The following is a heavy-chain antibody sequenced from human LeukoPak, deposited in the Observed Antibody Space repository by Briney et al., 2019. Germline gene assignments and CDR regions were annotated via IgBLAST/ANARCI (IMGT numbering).Heavy chain of an antibody. V-gene: IGHV4-34*01. CDR2: INHSGST. CDR3: ARHLYDSSGYYYVGWFDP. Sequence: SETLSLTCAVYGGSFSGYYWSWIRQPPGKGPEWIGEINHSGSTNYNPSLKSRVTISVDTSKNQFSLKLSSVTAADTAVYYCARHLYDSSGYYYVGWFDPWGQGALVTVSS. CDR1: GGSFSGYY. D-gene: IGHD3-22*01. J-gene: IGHJ5*02.